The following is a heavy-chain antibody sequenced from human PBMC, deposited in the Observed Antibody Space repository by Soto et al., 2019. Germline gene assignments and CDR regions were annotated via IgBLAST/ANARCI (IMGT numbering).Heavy chain of an antibody. CDR3: ASTFRDSSWYFPTD. J-gene: IGHJ4*02. V-gene: IGHV4-59*01. CDR2: IYYSGSP. D-gene: IGHD6-13*01. Sequence: PSETLSLTCTVSGGSISSYSWSWIRQPPGKGLEWIGYIYYSGSPNYHHSLKSPVNISVDPSKNQFSLKLRSGPAAVTAVYYWASTFRDSSWYFPTDWGQGTLVTVS. CDR1: GGSISSYS.